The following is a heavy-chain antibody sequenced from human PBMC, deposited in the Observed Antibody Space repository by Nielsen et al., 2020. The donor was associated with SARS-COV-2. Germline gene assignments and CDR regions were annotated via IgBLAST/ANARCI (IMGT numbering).Heavy chain of an antibody. D-gene: IGHD2-8*01. CDR2: IGGSSIGT. J-gene: IGHJ4*02. CDR1: GFTFSNYD. CDR3: ARINGIYCTDGNCYSDY. Sequence: GGSLRLSCVVSGFTFSNYDMTWVRQAPGKGLEWVSVIGGSSIGTYYADSVRGRFTISRDNSRNTLYLQMNSLRAEDTAVYYCARINGIYCTDGNCYSDYWGRGTLVTVSS. V-gene: IGHV3-23*01.